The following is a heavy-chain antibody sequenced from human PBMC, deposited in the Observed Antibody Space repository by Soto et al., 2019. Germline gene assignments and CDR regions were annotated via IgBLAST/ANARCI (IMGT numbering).Heavy chain of an antibody. D-gene: IGHD1-1*01. CDR1: GYTFTSYY. V-gene: IGHV1-46*03. CDR2: INPSGGST. J-gene: IGHJ3*02. Sequence: ASVKVSCKASGYTFTSYYMHWVRQAPGQGLEWMGLINPSGGSTSYAQKFQGRVTMTRDTSTSTIYMELSSLRSEDTAVYYCASTGSLQTRDDAFDIWGQGTMVTVSS. CDR3: ASTGSLQTRDDAFDI.